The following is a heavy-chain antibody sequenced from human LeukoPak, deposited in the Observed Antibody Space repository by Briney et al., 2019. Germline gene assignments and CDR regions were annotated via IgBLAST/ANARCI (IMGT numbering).Heavy chain of an antibody. Sequence: GGSLRLSCAASGFTFSSYSMNWVRQAPGKGLEWVSSISSSSSYIYYADSVKGRFTISRDNAKNSLYLQMNSLRAEDTAVYYCARSTVAVVTAIYFDYWGQGTLVTVSS. D-gene: IGHD2-21*02. J-gene: IGHJ4*02. V-gene: IGHV3-21*01. CDR1: GFTFSSYS. CDR2: ISSSSSYI. CDR3: ARSTVAVVTAIYFDY.